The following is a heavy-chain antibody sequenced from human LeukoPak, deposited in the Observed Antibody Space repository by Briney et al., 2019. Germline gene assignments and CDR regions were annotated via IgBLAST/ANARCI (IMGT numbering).Heavy chain of an antibody. CDR3: AREEWELLQYYYYYMDV. CDR2: IYTSGST. CDR1: GGSISSYY. J-gene: IGHJ6*03. D-gene: IGHD1-26*01. Sequence: SETLSPTCTVSGGSISSYYWSWIRQPAGKGLEWIGRIYTSGSTNYNPSLKSRVTMSVDTSKNQFSLKLSSVTAADTAVYYCAREEWELLQYYYYYMDVWGKGTTVTVSS. V-gene: IGHV4-4*07.